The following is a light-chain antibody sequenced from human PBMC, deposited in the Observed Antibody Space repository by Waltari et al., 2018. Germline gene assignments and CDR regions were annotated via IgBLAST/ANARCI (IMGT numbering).Light chain of an antibody. V-gene: IGKV3-11*01. CDR3: QQHRNWPLT. J-gene: IGKJ4*01. CDR1: QSVHWC. CDR2: HTS. Sequence: EIVLTQSPATPSLSPGERATLSCRASQSVHWCLSWYQQRPGQAPRRLIFHTSNRATGIPARFSGSGSGTDFTLTISSLEPDDSAVYYCQQHRNWPLTFGGGTKVEIK.